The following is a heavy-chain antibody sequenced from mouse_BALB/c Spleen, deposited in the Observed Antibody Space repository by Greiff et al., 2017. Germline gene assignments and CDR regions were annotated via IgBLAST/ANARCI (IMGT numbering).Heavy chain of an antibody. V-gene: IGHV6-6*02. J-gene: IGHJ3*01. CDR2: IRLKSNNYAT. CDR3: TRLPLGD. Sequence: EVKVEESGGGLVQPGGSMKLSCVASGFTFSNYWMNWVRQSPEKGLEWVAEIRLKSNNYATHYAESVKGRFTISRDDSKSSVYLQMNNLRAEDTGIYYCTRLPLGDWGQGTLVTVSA. CDR1: GFTFSNYW.